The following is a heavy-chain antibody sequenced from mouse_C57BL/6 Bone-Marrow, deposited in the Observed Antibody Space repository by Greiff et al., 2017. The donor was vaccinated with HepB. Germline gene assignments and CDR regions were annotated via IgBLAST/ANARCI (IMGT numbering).Heavy chain of an antibody. V-gene: IGHV2-6-1*01. CDR2: IWSDGST. Sequence: VKLMESGPGLVAPSQSLSITCTVSGFSLTSYGVHWVRQPPGKGLEWLVVIWSDGSTTYNSARKSRLSISKDNSKSQVFLKMNSLQTDDTAMYYCARHGGIYYDFFDYWGQGTTLTVSS. J-gene: IGHJ2*01. CDR1: GFSLTSYG. CDR3: ARHGGIYYDFFDY. D-gene: IGHD2-4*01.